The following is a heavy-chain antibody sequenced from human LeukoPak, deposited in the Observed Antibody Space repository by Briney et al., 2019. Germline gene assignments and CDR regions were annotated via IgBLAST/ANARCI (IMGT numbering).Heavy chain of an antibody. Sequence: ASVKVSCKASGGTFSSYAISWVRQAPGQGLEWMGGIIPIFGTANYAQKFQGRVTITADESTSTAYMELSSLRSEDTAVYYCAREGLELGPKGWHDAFDIWGQGTMVTVS. J-gene: IGHJ3*02. V-gene: IGHV1-69*13. CDR3: AREGLELGPKGWHDAFDI. CDR2: IIPIFGTA. D-gene: IGHD1-7*01. CDR1: GGTFSSYA.